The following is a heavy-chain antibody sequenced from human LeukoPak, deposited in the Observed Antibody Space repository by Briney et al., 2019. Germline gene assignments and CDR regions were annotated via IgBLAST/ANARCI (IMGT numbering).Heavy chain of an antibody. V-gene: IGHV4-30-4*01. CDR1: GGSISSGDYY. D-gene: IGHD2-2*01. CDR3: AREGGSSATIRWFDP. Sequence: PSETLSLTCTVSGGSISSGDYYWSWIRQPPGKGLEWIGYIYYSGSTYYNPSLKSRVTISVDTSKNQFSLKLSSVTAADTAVYYCAREGGSSATIRWFDPWGQGTLVTVSS. J-gene: IGHJ5*02. CDR2: IYYSGST.